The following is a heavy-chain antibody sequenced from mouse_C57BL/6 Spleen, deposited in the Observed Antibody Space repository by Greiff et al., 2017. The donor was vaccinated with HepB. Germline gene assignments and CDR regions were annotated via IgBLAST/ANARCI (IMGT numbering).Heavy chain of an antibody. J-gene: IGHJ1*03. CDR1: GYTFTSYD. V-gene: IGHV1-85*01. CDR3: ARKDYGSYWYFDV. D-gene: IGHD2-2*01. Sequence: QVQLQQSGPELVKPGASVKLSCKASGYTFTSYDINWVKQRPGQGLEWIGWIYPRDGSTKYNEKFKGKATLTVDTSSSTAYMELHSLTSEDSAVYFCARKDYGSYWYFDVWGTGTTVTVSS. CDR2: IYPRDGST.